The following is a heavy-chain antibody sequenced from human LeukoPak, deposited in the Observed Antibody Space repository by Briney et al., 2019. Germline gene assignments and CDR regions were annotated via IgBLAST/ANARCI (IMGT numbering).Heavy chain of an antibody. J-gene: IGHJ1*01. V-gene: IGHV1-18*01. D-gene: IGHD6-19*01. CDR1: GYTFTSYG. Sequence: ASVKVSFKASGYTFTSYGINWVRQAPGQGLEWMGSINTYNGNTNYSQKFQGRVTMTTDTSTSTAYMELRSLTSDDTALYYCARVPQWLEYFRHWGQGTLVTVSS. CDR3: ARVPQWLEYFRH. CDR2: INTYNGNT.